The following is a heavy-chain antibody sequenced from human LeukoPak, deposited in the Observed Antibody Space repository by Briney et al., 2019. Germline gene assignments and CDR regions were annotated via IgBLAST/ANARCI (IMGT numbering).Heavy chain of an antibody. CDR3: ARTEESGYNYGYFGYYYYMDV. Sequence: SETLSLTCTVSGGSISSYYWSWIRQPPGKGLEWIGFVHYSGSTHYNPSLKSRVTISVDTSKNQVSLKLTSVTAADTAVYYCARTEESGYNYGYFGYYYYMDVWGKGTTVTVSS. D-gene: IGHD5-18*01. V-gene: IGHV4-59*01. CDR2: VHYSGST. J-gene: IGHJ6*03. CDR1: GGSISSYY.